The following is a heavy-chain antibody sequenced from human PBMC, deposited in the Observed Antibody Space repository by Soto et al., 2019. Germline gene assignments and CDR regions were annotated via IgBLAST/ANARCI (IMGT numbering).Heavy chain of an antibody. Sequence: QVQLVQSGAEVKKPGASVKVSCKASGYTFTSYGISWVRQAPGQGLEWMGWISAYNGNTNYAQKLQGRVTMTTDTSTSTAYTELRSLRSDDTAVYYCARDSPDIVVVVAAPSSIYYYYGMDVWGQGTTVTVSS. CDR2: ISAYNGNT. V-gene: IGHV1-18*01. CDR1: GYTFTSYG. D-gene: IGHD2-15*01. CDR3: ARDSPDIVVVVAAPSSIYYYYGMDV. J-gene: IGHJ6*02.